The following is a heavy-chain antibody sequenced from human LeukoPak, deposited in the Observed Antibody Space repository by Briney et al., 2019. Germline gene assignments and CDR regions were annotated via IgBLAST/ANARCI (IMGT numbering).Heavy chain of an antibody. D-gene: IGHD3-10*01. J-gene: IGHJ4*02. CDR1: GGSISSYY. CDR3: ARKDASGSTYYFDY. Sequence: SETLSLTCTVSGGSISSYYWSWIRQPPGKGLEWIGEIYHSGSANYNASLKSRVTISVDKSKNHFSMKLRSVTVADTAVYYCARKDASGSTYYFDYWGQGTLVTVSS. V-gene: IGHV4-59*12. CDR2: IYHSGSA.